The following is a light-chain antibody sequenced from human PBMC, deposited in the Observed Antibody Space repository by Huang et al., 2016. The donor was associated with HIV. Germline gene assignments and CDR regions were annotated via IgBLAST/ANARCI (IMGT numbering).Light chain of an antibody. V-gene: IGKV1-39*01. Sequence: DIQMTQSPSSLSASVGDRVTITCRASQTISTYLNWYQQRPGKAPKLRIYDASTLQSGVPSRFSGSGAGTDFALSIGSLQPEDFATYFCQQSYSTPRTFGQGTRVEIK. CDR1: QTISTY. J-gene: IGKJ1*01. CDR3: QQSYSTPRT. CDR2: DAS.